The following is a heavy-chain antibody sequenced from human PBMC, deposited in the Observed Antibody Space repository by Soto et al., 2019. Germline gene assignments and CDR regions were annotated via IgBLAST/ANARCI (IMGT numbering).Heavy chain of an antibody. V-gene: IGHV3-23*01. CDR1: GFTFSSYA. CDR3: XXXXXXXXXISRYFQD. Sequence: EVQLLESGGGLVQPEGSLRLSCEASGFTFSSYAMSWVRQAPGKGLEWVSGISGGGSTTYYADSVKGRFTISRDNSKNTLXXXXXSLXAXXXXXXXXXXXXXXXXXISRYFQDWGQGTLVTVSS. J-gene: IGHJ1*01. CDR2: ISGGGSTT.